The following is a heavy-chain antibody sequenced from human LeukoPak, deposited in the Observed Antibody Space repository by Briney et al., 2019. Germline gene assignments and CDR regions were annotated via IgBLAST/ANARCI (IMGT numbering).Heavy chain of an antibody. Sequence: ASVKVSCKASGYTFTSYYMHWVRQAPGQGLEWMGIINPSGGSTSYAQKFQGRVTMTRDTSTSTVYMELSSLRSEDTAVYYCARDGVVVPAAMREDKYYYYYGMDVWGKGTTVTVSS. CDR2: INPSGGST. V-gene: IGHV1-46*01. CDR3: ARDGVVVPAAMREDKYYYYYGMDV. J-gene: IGHJ6*04. CDR1: GYTFTSYY. D-gene: IGHD2-2*01.